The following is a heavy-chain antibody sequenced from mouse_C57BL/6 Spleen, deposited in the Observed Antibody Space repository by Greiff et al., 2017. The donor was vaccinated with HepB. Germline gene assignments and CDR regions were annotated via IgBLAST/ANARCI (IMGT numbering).Heavy chain of an antibody. D-gene: IGHD1-1*01. J-gene: IGHJ1*03. CDR1: GYSITSGYY. V-gene: IGHV3-6*01. CDR3: AREKLLLLWYFDV. Sequence: EVKLQESGPGLVKPSQSLSLTCSVTGYSITSGYYWNWIRQFPGNKLEWMGYISYDGSNNYNPSLKNRISITRDTSKNQFFLKLNSVTTEDTATYYCAREKLLLLWYFDVWGTGTTVTVSS. CDR2: ISYDGSN.